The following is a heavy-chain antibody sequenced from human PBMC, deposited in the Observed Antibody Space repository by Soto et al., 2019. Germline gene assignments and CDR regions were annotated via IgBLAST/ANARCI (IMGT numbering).Heavy chain of an antibody. Sequence: SETLSLTCAVYGASLSDNYCNWLRQPPGKGLEWIGEINHSGNTNYNPSLRSRVTIPIDTSKNQLSLNLRSVSAADTAVYYCARGRGEFAAWGQGTPATVSS. CDR2: INHSGNT. CDR3: ARGRGEFAA. CDR1: GASLSDNY. D-gene: IGHD2-21*01. J-gene: IGHJ5*02. V-gene: IGHV4-34*01.